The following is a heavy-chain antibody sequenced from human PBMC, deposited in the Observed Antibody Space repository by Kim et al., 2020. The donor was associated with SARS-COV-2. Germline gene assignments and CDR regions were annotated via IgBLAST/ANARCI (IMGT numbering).Heavy chain of an antibody. J-gene: IGHJ5*02. Sequence: GGSLRLSCAASGFTFSSYWMSWVRQAPGKGLEWVANIKQDGSEKYYVDSVKGRFTISRDNAKNSLYLQMNSLRAEDTAVYYCARDPSDEGLYGDYGGAWFDPCGQRTLVTVSS. CDR2: IKQDGSEK. D-gene: IGHD4-17*01. V-gene: IGHV3-7*01. CDR3: ARDPSDEGLYGDYGGAWFDP. CDR1: GFTFSSYW.